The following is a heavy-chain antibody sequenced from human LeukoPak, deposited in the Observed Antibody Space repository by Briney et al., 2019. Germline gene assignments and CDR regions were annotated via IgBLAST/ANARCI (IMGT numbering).Heavy chain of an antibody. J-gene: IGHJ4*02. Sequence: GGSLRLSCAASGFTFSSYGMHWVRQAPGKGLEWVSSISSSSSYIYYADSVKGRFTISRDNAKNSLYLQMNSLRAEDTAVYYCARDIVVVPAAMIGVFDYWGQGTLVTVSS. CDR3: ARDIVVVPAAMIGVFDY. D-gene: IGHD2-2*01. V-gene: IGHV3-21*01. CDR2: ISSSSSYI. CDR1: GFTFSSYG.